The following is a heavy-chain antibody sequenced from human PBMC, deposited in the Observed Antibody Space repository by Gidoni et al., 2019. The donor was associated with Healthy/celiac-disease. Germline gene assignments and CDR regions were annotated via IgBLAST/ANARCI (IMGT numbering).Heavy chain of an antibody. CDR2: IYTSGST. CDR3: ARSAFHCGGDCYSDY. D-gene: IGHD2-21*01. CDR1: GGSIRSGSYY. J-gene: IGHJ4*02. V-gene: IGHV4-61*02. Sequence: QVQLQESGPGLVKPSQTLSLTCTVSGGSIRSGSYYWSWIRQPAGKGLEWIGRIYTSGSTNYNPSLKSRVPMSVDTSKNQFSLKLSSVTAADTAVYYCARSAFHCGGDCYSDYWGQGTLVTVSS.